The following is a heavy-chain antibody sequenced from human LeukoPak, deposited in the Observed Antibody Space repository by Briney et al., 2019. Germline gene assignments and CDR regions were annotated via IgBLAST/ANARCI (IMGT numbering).Heavy chain of an antibody. J-gene: IGHJ4*02. CDR1: GFSFSSYE. Sequence: GGSLRLSCAASGFSFSSYEMNWVRQAPGKGLEWISYISSSGRTIYCADSVKGRFTISRDNAKNSLYLQMNSLRAEDTAVYYCAKCESSSSHYRLLDYWGQGTLVTVSS. D-gene: IGHD6-13*01. V-gene: IGHV3-48*03. CDR3: AKCESSSSHYRLLDY. CDR2: ISSSGRTI.